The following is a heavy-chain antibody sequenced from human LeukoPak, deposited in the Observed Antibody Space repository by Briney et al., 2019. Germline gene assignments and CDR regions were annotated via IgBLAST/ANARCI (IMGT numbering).Heavy chain of an antibody. D-gene: IGHD6-13*01. V-gene: IGHV3-23*01. CDR2: ISGSGGST. CDR1: GFTVSSDA. J-gene: IGHJ5*02. Sequence: PGGSLRLSCAASGFTVSSDAMSWVRQAPGKGLEWVSAISGSGGSTYYADSVKGRFTISRDNSKNTLYLQMNSLRAEDTAVYYCAKDSSSWYVPWFDPWGQGTLVTVSS. CDR3: AKDSSSWYVPWFDP.